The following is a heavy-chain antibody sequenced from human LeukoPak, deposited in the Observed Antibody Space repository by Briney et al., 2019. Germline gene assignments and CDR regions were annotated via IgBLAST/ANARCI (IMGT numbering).Heavy chain of an antibody. J-gene: IGHJ6*02. V-gene: IGHV4-34*01. D-gene: IGHD3-22*01. CDR3: ARAPYYYDSSGYPFRFSYYYYGMDV. CDR2: INHSGST. CDR1: GGSFSGYY. Sequence: SETLSLTCAVYGGSFSGYYWSWIRQPPGKGLEWIGEINHSGSTNYNPSLKSRVTISVDTSKNQFSLELSSVTAADTAVYYCARAPYYYDSSGYPFRFSYYYYGMDVWGQGTTVTVSS.